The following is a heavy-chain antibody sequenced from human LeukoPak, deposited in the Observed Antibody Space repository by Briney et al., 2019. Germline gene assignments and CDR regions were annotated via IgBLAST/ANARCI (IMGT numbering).Heavy chain of an antibody. V-gene: IGHV3-21*01. D-gene: IGHD2-15*01. CDR1: GFTVSSNY. CDR2: ISSSSSYI. J-gene: IGHJ3*02. Sequence: MAGGSLRLSCAASGFTVSSNYMSWVRQAPGKGLEWVSSISSSSSYIYYADSVKGRFTISRDNAKNSLYLQMNSLRAEDTAVYYCARDLTVVANAFDIWGQGTMVTVSS. CDR3: ARDLTVVANAFDI.